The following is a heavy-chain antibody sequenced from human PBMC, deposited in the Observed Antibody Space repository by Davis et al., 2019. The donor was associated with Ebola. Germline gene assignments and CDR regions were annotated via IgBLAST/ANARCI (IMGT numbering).Heavy chain of an antibody. CDR1: GYTFTGYY. V-gene: IGHV1-2*02. J-gene: IGHJ6*03. Sequence: ASVKVSCKASGYTFTGYYMHWVRQAPGQGLEWMGWINPNSGGTNYAQKLQGRVTMTTDTSTSTAYMELRSLRSDDTAVYYCARLGVTMVRGVIRYMDVWGKGTTVTVSS. D-gene: IGHD3-10*01. CDR3: ARLGVTMVRGVIRYMDV. CDR2: INPNSGGT.